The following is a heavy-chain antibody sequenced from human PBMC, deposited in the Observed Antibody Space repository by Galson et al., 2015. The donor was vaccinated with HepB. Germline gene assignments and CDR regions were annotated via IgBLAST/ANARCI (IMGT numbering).Heavy chain of an antibody. CDR1: GFTFSSYW. D-gene: IGHD6-19*01. CDR2: INSDGSST. CDR3: ARVHWYSSGWYYFDY. J-gene: IGHJ4*02. Sequence: SLRLSCAASGFTFSSYWMHWVRQAPGKGLVWVSRINSDGSSTSYADSVKGRFTISRDNAKNTLYLQMNSLRAEDTAVYYCARVHWYSSGWYYFDYWGQGTLVTVSS. V-gene: IGHV3-74*01.